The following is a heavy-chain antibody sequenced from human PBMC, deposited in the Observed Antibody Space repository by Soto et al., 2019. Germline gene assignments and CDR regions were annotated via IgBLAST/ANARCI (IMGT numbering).Heavy chain of an antibody. D-gene: IGHD2-15*01. CDR1: GGSISSYY. J-gene: IGHJ6*02. CDR2: IYYSGST. CDR3: ARGVVVDSFGMDV. Sequence: SESLSLTCTVSGGSISSYYWSWIRQPPGKGLEWIGYIYYSGSTNYNPSLKSRVTISVDTSKNQFSLKLSSVTAADTAVYCCARGVVVDSFGMDVWGQGTTVTVSS. V-gene: IGHV4-59*01.